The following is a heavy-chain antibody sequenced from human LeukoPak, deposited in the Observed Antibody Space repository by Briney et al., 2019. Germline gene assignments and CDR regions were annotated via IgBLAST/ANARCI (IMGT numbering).Heavy chain of an antibody. CDR2: ISWNSGSI. Sequence: GGSLRLSCAASGFTFDDYAMHWVRQAPGKGLEWVSGISWNSGSIGYAVSVKGRFTISRDNAKNSLYLQMNSLRAEDTALYYCAKDSSSTWFGGDSKWGQGTLVTVSS. V-gene: IGHV3-9*01. J-gene: IGHJ4*02. CDR3: AKDSSSTWFGGDSK. CDR1: GFTFDDYA. D-gene: IGHD3-10*01.